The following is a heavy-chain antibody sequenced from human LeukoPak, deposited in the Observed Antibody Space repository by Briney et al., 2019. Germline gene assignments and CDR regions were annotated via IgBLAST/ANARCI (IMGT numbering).Heavy chain of an antibody. CDR2: IYYSVST. V-gene: IGHV4-59*01. Sequence: TSETLSLTCTVSGGSISSYYWSWIRQPPGKGLEWIGYIYYSVSTNYNPSLKSRVTILVDTSKNQFSLKLSSVTAADTAVYYCARDLGSYYDDAFDIWGQGTMVTVSS. CDR1: GGSISSYY. CDR3: ARDLGSYYDDAFDI. D-gene: IGHD3-22*01. J-gene: IGHJ3*02.